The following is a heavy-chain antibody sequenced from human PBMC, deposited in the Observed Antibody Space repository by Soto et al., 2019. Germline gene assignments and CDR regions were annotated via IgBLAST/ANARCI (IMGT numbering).Heavy chain of an antibody. J-gene: IGHJ6*02. V-gene: IGHV6-1*01. CDR2: TYYRSKWYN. CDR1: GDSVSTNSAA. CDR3: AREVIVXTTTSFRAYYYYYGMDV. Sequence: SQTLSLTCAISGDSVSTNSAAWNWIRQSPSRGLEWLGRTYYRSKWYNDYAVSVKGRITINPDSSKNQFSLQLNSVTPEDTAVYYCAREVIVXTTTSFRAYYYYYGMDVWGQGTTVTVSS. D-gene: IGHD1-26*01.